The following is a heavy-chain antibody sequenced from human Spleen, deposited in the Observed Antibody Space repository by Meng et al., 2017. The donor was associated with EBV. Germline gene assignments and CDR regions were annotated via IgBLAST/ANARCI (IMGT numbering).Heavy chain of an antibody. Sequence: QLQLVQCGAKGKKPGSSVKVSGKTSGGTFSSDAISWVRQAPGQGLEWMGGLIPMLGAPNYAQKFQDRVTIIADKSTSIHYMELSSLRSDDTAVYYCASESGRGYTPDYWGRGTLVTVSS. CDR1: GGTFSSDA. J-gene: IGHJ4*02. CDR3: ASESGRGYTPDY. V-gene: IGHV1-69*06. D-gene: IGHD3-10*01. CDR2: LIPMLGAP.